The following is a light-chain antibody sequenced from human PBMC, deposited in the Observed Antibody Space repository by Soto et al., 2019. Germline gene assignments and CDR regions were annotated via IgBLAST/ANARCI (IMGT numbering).Light chain of an antibody. V-gene: IGKV1-39*01. J-gene: IGKJ1*01. CDR2: AAS. CDR1: QSIDTH. Sequence: DIRMTQSPSSLSASVGDRVTIACRASQSIDTHLNWYQQKPGKAPKLLIYAASSLQSGVPSRFSGSGSGTDFTLTISSLQPEDFATYYCQQSYSTLGTFGQGTKVDIK. CDR3: QQSYSTLGT.